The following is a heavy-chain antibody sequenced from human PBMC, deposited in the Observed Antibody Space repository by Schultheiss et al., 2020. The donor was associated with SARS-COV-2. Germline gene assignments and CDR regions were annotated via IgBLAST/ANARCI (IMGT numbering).Heavy chain of an antibody. J-gene: IGHJ4*02. CDR3: ARDYSNEGDYFDY. CDR2: IWYDGSNK. CDR1: GFTFSSYG. D-gene: IGHD4-11*01. V-gene: IGHV3-33*01. Sequence: GGSLRLSCVASGFTFSSYGMHWVRQAPGKGLEWVAVIWYDGSNKYYADSVKGRFTISRDNSKNTLYLQMNSLRAEDTAVYYCARDYSNEGDYFDYWGQGTLVTVSS.